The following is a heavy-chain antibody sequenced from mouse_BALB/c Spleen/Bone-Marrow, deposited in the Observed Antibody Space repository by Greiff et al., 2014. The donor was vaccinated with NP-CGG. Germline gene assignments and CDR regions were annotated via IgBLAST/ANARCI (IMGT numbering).Heavy chain of an antibody. CDR3: TRFTPGGIDY. J-gene: IGHJ2*01. CDR1: GYTFTSYY. CDR2: IYPGSGST. V-gene: IGHV1-55*01. D-gene: IGHD1-1*01. Sequence: QVQLQQSGAELVKPGASVKLSCKASGYTFTSYYMYWVKQRPGQGLEWIGNIYPGSGSTKYGEKFKSKATLTVDTSSSTAYMQLSSLTSEDSAVYYCTRFTPGGIDYWGQGTTLTVSS.